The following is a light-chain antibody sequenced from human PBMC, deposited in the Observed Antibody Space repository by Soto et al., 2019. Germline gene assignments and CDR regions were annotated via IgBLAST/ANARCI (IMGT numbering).Light chain of an antibody. J-gene: IGKJ5*01. CDR3: RQHGNSLVTT. CDR2: GAS. Sequence: ILVTHSPGTLSLSHRQRPTLSYRAIQTLTNNSLAWYQQQPGQDARLLIYGASRTANGIPDRLSGSGSGTDLTITTSRVVQAAYAVSYCRQHGNSLVTTFGQGTRLEI. V-gene: IGKV3-20*01. CDR1: QTLTNNS.